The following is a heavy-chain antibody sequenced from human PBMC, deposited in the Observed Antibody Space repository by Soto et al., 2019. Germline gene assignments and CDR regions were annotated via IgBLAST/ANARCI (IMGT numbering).Heavy chain of an antibody. D-gene: IGHD5-18*01. Sequence: GGSLRLSCAASGFTFSSSAMTWVRQAPGKGLEWVSTISGSGGSTFDADSVKGRFTISRDNSKNTLYLQMNSLRAEDTAVYYCAKDRGYTYGYPFDYWGQGTLVTVSS. CDR2: ISGSGGST. J-gene: IGHJ4*02. CDR3: AKDRGYTYGYPFDY. V-gene: IGHV3-23*01. CDR1: GFTFSSSA.